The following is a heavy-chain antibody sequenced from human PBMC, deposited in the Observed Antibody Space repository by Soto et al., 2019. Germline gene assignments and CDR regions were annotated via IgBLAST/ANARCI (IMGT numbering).Heavy chain of an antibody. CDR3: ARRGQEVLAFYVMDV. CDR1: GGTFSSYA. J-gene: IGHJ6*02. Sequence: QVQLVQSGAEVKKPGSSVKVSCKASGGTFSSYAISWVRQAPGHGLEWMGGIIPIYGTANYAQKFQGRVTITADESTSTAYMELSSLRSEDTAVYYCARRGQEVLAFYVMDVWGQGTTVTVSS. V-gene: IGHV1-69*01. D-gene: IGHD3-10*01. CDR2: IIPIYGTA.